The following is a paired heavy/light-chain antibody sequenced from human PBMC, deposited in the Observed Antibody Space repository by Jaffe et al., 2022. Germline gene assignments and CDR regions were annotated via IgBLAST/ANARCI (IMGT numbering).Heavy chain of an antibody. V-gene: IGHV4-38-2*02. CDR2: IYHGGST. Sequence: QVQLQESGPGLVKPWETLSLTCDVSGYSISSDYYWGWIRQPPGKGLEWIGSIYHGGSTYYNPSLKSRVTISVDTSKNQFSLKLTSVTAADTAVYYCARDLYYHGSGRTRIFDHWGQGTLVTVSS. CDR3: ARDLYYHGSGRTRIFDH. D-gene: IGHD3-10*01. J-gene: IGHJ4*02. CDR1: GYSISSDYY.
Light chain of an antibody. V-gene: IGKV1-5*03. CDR1: QSISTW. J-gene: IGKJ1*01. CDR2: LAS. Sequence: DIQMTQSPSTLSASVGDRVTITCRASQSISTWLAWYQQKPGKAPKLLIYLASSLESGVPSRFSGSRSGTEFTLTISSLQPDDFATYYCQQYNSYPWTFGQGTKVEIK. CDR3: QQYNSYPWT.